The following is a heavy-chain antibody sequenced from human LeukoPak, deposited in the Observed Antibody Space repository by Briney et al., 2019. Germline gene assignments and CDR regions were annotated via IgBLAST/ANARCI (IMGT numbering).Heavy chain of an antibody. CDR1: GGSISSGGYY. J-gene: IGHJ1*01. CDR3: ARVAAGIGFFQH. V-gene: IGHV4-30-2*01. CDR2: IYHSGST. Sequence: SETLSLTCTVSGGSISSGGYYWSWIRQPPGKGLEWIGYIYHSGSTYYNPSLKSRVTISVVTSKNQLSLKLSSVTAADTAVYYCARVAAGIGFFQHWGQGTLVTVSS. D-gene: IGHD6-13*01.